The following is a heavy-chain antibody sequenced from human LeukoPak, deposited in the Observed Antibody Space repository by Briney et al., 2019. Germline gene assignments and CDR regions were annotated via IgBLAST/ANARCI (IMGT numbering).Heavy chain of an antibody. J-gene: IGHJ4*02. CDR3: AKIKGVANPYYFDY. Sequence: PGGSLRLSCAASGFTFSSYAMSWVRQAPGKGLEWVSAISGSGGSTYYADSVKGRFTISRDNSKDTLYLQMNSLRAEDTAVYYCAKIKGVANPYYFDYWGQGTLVTVSP. V-gene: IGHV3-23*01. CDR2: ISGSGGST. D-gene: IGHD3-3*01. CDR1: GFTFSSYA.